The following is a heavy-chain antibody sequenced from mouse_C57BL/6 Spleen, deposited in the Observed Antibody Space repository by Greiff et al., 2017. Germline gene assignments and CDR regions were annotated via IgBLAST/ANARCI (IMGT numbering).Heavy chain of an antibody. D-gene: IGHD1-1*01. CDR2: IRLKSDNYAT. CDR3: TRRDYGSSRGFAY. V-gene: IGHV6-3*01. J-gene: IGHJ3*01. Sequence: EVKVEESGGGLVQPGGSMKLSCVASGFTFSNYWMNWVRQSPEKGLEWVAQIRLKSDNYATHYAESVKGRFTISRDDSKSSVYLQMNNLRAEDTGIYYCTRRDYGSSRGFAYWGQGTLVTVSA. CDR1: GFTFSNYW.